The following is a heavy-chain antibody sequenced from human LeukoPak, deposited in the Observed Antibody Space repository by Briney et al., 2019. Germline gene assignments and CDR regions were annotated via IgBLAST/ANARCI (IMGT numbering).Heavy chain of an antibody. J-gene: IGHJ4*02. Sequence: ASVKVSCKASSYTFPTYGISWVRQAPGQGLEWMGWISPYNGNTNYAQKFQGRVTMTTDTSTSTAYMELRSLRSGDTAVYYCARGMRRNTFADFDFWGQGTLVTVSS. CDR1: SYTFPTYG. D-gene: IGHD1-14*01. CDR3: ARGMRRNTFADFDF. CDR2: ISPYNGNT. V-gene: IGHV1-18*04.